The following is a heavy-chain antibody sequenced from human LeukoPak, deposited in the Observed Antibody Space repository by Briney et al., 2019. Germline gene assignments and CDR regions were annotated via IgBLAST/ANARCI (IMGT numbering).Heavy chain of an antibody. J-gene: IGHJ6*03. Sequence: SETLSLTCAVYGGSFSGYYWSWIRQPPGKGLEWIGEINHSGSTNYNPSLKSRVTISVDTSKNQFSLKLSSVTAADTAVYYCARVIRSTLYYYYMDVWGKGTTVNVSS. CDR1: GGSFSGYY. D-gene: IGHD3-10*01. CDR2: INHSGST. V-gene: IGHV4-34*01. CDR3: ARVIRSTLYYYYMDV.